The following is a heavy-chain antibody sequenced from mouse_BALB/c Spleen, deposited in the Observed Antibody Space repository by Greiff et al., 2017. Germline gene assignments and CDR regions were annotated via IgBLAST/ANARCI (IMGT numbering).Heavy chain of an antibody. CDR3: AKGAYYGNYGFAY. D-gene: IGHD2-10*01. Sequence: EVKLQESGPELVKPGASVKMSCKASGYTFTSYVMHWVKQKPGQGLEWIGYINPYNDGTKYNEKFKGKATLTSDKSSSTAYMELSSLTSEDSAVYYCAKGAYYGNYGFAYWGQGTLVTVSA. J-gene: IGHJ3*01. CDR2: INPYNDGT. V-gene: IGHV1-14*01. CDR1: GYTFTSYV.